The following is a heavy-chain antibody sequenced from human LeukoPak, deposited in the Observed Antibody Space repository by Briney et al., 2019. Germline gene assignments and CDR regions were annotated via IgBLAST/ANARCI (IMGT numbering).Heavy chain of an antibody. Sequence: GESLRLPCAASGFTFSRYWMHWVRQAPGEGLVWVSRIDEHGTTIDYADSVRDRFTISRDNAKNTLYLHMNSLRAEDTAMYYCAGDVGGAGSHWGQGSLVTVSS. CDR2: IDEHGTTI. CDR3: AGDVGGAGSH. CDR1: GFTFSRYW. V-gene: IGHV3-74*01. J-gene: IGHJ4*02. D-gene: IGHD3-10*01.